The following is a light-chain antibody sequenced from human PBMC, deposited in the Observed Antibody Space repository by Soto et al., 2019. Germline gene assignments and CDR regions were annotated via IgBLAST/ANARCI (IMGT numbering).Light chain of an antibody. CDR3: QHYNSYSEA. V-gene: IGKV3D-15*01. J-gene: IGKJ1*01. CDR2: GAS. CDR1: QSVTTQ. Sequence: IVLTQSPGTLSLSPGERATLSCRASQSVTTQLAWYQQKPGQAPRLIIHGASSRATGVPDRITGSGSGTDFTLTISSLQPDDFATYYCQHYNSYSEAFGQGTKVDIK.